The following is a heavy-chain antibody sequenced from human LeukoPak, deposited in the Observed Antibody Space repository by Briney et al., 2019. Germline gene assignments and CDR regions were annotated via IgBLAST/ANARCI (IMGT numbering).Heavy chain of an antibody. CDR2: IYYSGST. CDR3: ARDLPPRYCSSTSCYKGRMHAFDI. J-gene: IGHJ3*02. V-gene: IGHV4-59*01. D-gene: IGHD2-2*02. Sequence: PSETLSLTCTVSGGSISSYYWSWIRQPPGKGLEWIGYIYYSGSTNYNPSLKSRVTISVDTSKNQFSLKLSSVTAADTAVYYCARDLPPRYCSSTSCYKGRMHAFDIWGQGTMVTVSS. CDR1: GGSISSYY.